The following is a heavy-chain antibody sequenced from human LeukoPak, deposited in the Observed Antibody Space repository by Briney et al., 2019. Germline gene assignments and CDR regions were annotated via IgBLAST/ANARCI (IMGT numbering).Heavy chain of an antibody. D-gene: IGHD6-6*01. V-gene: IGHV4-39*01. J-gene: IGHJ5*02. Sequence: SETLSLTCTVSGGSISSSSYYWGWIRQPPGKGLEWIGSIYYSGSTYYNPSLKSRVTISVDTSKNQFSLKLSSVTAADTAVYYCARRAYSSSSIWFDPWGQGTLVTVSS. CDR3: ARRAYSSSSIWFDP. CDR1: GGSISSSSYY. CDR2: IYYSGST.